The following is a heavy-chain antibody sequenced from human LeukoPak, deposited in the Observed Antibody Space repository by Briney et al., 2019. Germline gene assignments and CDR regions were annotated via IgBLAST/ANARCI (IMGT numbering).Heavy chain of an antibody. J-gene: IGHJ4*02. CDR1: GFTFSSYA. CDR3: AKDGKGHCSSTSCYFYFDY. Sequence: GGSLRLSCAASGFTFSSYAMSWVRQAPGKGLEWVSAIGGSGGSTYYADSVKGRFTISRDNSKNTLYLQMNSLRAEDTAVYYCAKDGKGHCSSTSCYFYFDYWGLGTLVTVSS. V-gene: IGHV3-23*01. CDR2: IGGSGGST. D-gene: IGHD2-2*01.